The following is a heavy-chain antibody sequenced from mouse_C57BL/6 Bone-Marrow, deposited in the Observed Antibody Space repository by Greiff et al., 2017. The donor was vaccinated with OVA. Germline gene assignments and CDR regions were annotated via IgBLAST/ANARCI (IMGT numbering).Heavy chain of an antibody. V-gene: IGHV1-69*01. CDR3: TKYVLLRSSDV. Sequence: QVQLQQSGAELVMPGASVKLSCKASGYNFTSYWMHWVKQRPGQGLEWIGEIDPANGSTNYNQKFKGKATLTVDKSSSTAYMQLSSLTSEDSAVSYCTKYVLLRSSDVWGKGTTVTVSS. J-gene: IGHJ1*03. CDR2: IDPANGST. CDR1: GYNFTSYW. D-gene: IGHD1-1*01.